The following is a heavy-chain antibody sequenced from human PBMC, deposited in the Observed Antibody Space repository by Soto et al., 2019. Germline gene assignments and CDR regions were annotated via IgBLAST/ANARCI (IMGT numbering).Heavy chain of an antibody. Sequence: QVQLVESGGSYVEPGGSLRRSCAASGFTFSDYYMSWIRQAPGKGLEWVSYISSSDSIIFYADSVKGRFTISRDNAKNSLYLQMNSLRAEDTAVYYCARHLKGALDGGVPDAFDIWGQGTVVTVSS. V-gene: IGHV3-11*01. CDR2: ISSSDSII. CDR3: ARHLKGALDGGVPDAFDI. CDR1: GFTFSDYY. J-gene: IGHJ3*02. D-gene: IGHD2-8*01.